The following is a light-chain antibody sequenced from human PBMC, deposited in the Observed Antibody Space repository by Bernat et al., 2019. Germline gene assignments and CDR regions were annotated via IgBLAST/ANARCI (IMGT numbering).Light chain of an antibody. CDR1: QSLVHTDGNTY. J-gene: IGKJ1*01. CDR3: MQGTHWPLWT. V-gene: IGKV2-30*02. CDR2: KVS. Sequence: DVVMTQSPLSLLVTLGQPASISCRSSQSLVHTDGNTYLNWFHQRPGQPPRRLIHKVSNRDSGIPDRFSGSGSGNYFTLEISRVEAEDAGLYYCMQGTHWPLWTCGQGTQVEIE.